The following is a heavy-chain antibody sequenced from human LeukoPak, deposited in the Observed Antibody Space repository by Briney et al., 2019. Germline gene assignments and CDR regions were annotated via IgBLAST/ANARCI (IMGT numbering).Heavy chain of an antibody. J-gene: IGHJ6*02. CDR2: IYYSGST. D-gene: IGHD5-18*01. CDR3: ARRGYSYGSGGMDV. V-gene: IGHV4-59*08. CDR1: GGSISSYY. Sequence: SETLSLTCTVSGGSISSYYWSWIRQPPGKGLEWIGYIYYSGSTNYNPSLKSRVTISVDTSKNQFSLKLSSVTAADTAVYYCARRGYSYGSGGMDVWGQGTTVTVSS.